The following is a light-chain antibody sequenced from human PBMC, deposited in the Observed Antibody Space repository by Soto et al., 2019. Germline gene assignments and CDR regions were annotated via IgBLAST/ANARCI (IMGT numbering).Light chain of an antibody. V-gene: IGKV1-33*01. CDR3: QQYVNALT. CDR1: QDINNH. Sequence: DIQMTQSPSSLSASAGDRVTITCQANQDINNHLNWYQQKAGRAPKLLINDASNLETGVPSRFSGSGSGTDFTLTISGLQPEDIATYYCQQYVNALTFGGGTKVEIK. CDR2: DAS. J-gene: IGKJ4*01.